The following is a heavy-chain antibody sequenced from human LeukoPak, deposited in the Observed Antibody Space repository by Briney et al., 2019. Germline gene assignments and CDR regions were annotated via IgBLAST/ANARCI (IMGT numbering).Heavy chain of an antibody. D-gene: IGHD1-26*01. V-gene: IGHV3-21*01. CDR3: ARPLTVGAQAAADV. CDR1: GFTFSSYS. CDR2: ISSSSSYI. J-gene: IGHJ6*04. Sequence: PGGSLRLSCAASGFTFSSYSLNWVRQAPGKGLEWVSSISSSSSYIYYADSVKGRFTISRDNAKKSLYLQMNSLRAEDTAVYYCARPLTVGAQAAADVWGKGTTVTVSS.